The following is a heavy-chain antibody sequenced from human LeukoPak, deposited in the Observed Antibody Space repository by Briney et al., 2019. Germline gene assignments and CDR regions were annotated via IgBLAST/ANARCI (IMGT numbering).Heavy chain of an antibody. V-gene: IGHV4-4*02. D-gene: IGHD3-22*01. J-gene: IGHJ4*02. CDR1: GGSISSSNW. Sequence: SETLSLTCAVSGGSISSSNWWSWVRPPPGKGLEWIGEIYHSGSDNYNPSLKSRVTISVDKSKNQFSLRLSSVTAADTAVYYCASAGHDGIGYKVCCGQGTLFTVSS. CDR2: IYHSGSD. CDR3: ASAGHDGIGYKVC.